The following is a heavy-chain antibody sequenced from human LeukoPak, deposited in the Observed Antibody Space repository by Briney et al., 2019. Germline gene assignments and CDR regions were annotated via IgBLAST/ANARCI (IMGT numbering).Heavy chain of an antibody. CDR3: ARAESYYYGMDV. Sequence: GGSLRLSCAAYGFTFGSYAMHWVRQAPGKGLKYVSAISSNGGSTYYANSVKGRFTISRDNSKNTLYLQMGSLRAEDMAVYYCARAESYYYGMDVWGQGTTVTVSS. J-gene: IGHJ6*02. CDR1: GFTFGSYA. CDR2: ISSNGGST. V-gene: IGHV3-64*01.